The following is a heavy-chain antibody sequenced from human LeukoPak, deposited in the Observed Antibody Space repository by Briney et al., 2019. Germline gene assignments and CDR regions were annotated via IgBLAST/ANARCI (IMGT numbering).Heavy chain of an antibody. CDR2: IYWNDDR. J-gene: IGHJ4*02. V-gene: IGHV2-5*01. CDR1: GFSLSTSGVG. CDR3: AHIRGYIRTNYFDY. D-gene: IGHD5-18*01. Sequence: SGPTLVNPTQTLTLTCTFSGFSLSTSGVGVGWIRQPPGKALEWLALIYWNDDRRHSPSLKSRLTITKDTSKNQVVLTMTNMDPVDTATYYCAHIRGYIRTNYFDYWGQGTLVTVSS.